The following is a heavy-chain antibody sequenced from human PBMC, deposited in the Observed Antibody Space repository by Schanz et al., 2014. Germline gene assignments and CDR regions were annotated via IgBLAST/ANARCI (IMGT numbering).Heavy chain of an antibody. CDR2: TSHDGSFT. Sequence: VQLVESGGGVVQPGRSLRLSCAASGFTMITYAMHWVRQPPGKGLEWVSRTSHDGSFTTFADSVKGRFTISRDNAKNALYLQMNSLRAEDTAVYYCVRDTDYHFDYWGQGTLVTVSS. CDR3: VRDTDYHFDY. CDR1: GFTMITYA. V-gene: IGHV3-74*01. D-gene: IGHD4-17*01. J-gene: IGHJ4*02.